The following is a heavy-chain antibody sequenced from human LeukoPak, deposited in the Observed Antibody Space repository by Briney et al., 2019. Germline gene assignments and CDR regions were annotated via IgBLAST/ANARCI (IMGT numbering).Heavy chain of an antibody. V-gene: IGHV1-3*01. CDR1: GYTFTSYA. CDR3: ATAKYYDYVWGSYRHYFDY. CDR2: ITARNCNK. D-gene: IGHD3-16*02. J-gene: IGHJ4*02. Sequence: ASVKVSCKASGYTFTSYAMHWVRQAPGQRREWMGWITARNCNKKSSQKFPGRVTITRHTSASTDYMELSSLRSEGTAVYYCATAKYYDYVWGSYRHYFDYWGQGTLVTVSS.